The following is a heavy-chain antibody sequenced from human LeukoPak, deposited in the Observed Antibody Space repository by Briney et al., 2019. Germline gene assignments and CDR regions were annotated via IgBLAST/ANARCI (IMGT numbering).Heavy chain of an antibody. V-gene: IGHV3-23*01. Sequence: PGGSLRLSCAASGFTFSSYAMSWVRQAPGKGLEWVSAISGSGGSTYYADSVKGRFTISRDNSKNTLYLQMNSLIAEDTAVYYCAKDPRSGGRLPFDYWGQGILVTVSS. J-gene: IGHJ4*02. D-gene: IGHD2-15*01. CDR1: GFTFSSYA. CDR2: ISGSGGST. CDR3: AKDPRSGGRLPFDY.